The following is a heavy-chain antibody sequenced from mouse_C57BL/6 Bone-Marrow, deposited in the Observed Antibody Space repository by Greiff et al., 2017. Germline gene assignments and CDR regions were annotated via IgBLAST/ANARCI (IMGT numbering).Heavy chain of an antibody. D-gene: IGHD2-3*01. CDR1: GYTFTSYW. V-gene: IGHV1-5*01. CDR3: TSAPIYDGYGGGYFDV. CDR2: IYPGNCDT. Sequence: VQLKQSGTVLARPGASVKMSCKTSGYTFTSYWMHWVKQRPGQGLEWIGAIYPGNCDTSYNQKFKGKAKLTAVTSASTAYMELSSLTNEDSAVYYCTSAPIYDGYGGGYFDVWGTGTTVTVSS. J-gene: IGHJ1*03.